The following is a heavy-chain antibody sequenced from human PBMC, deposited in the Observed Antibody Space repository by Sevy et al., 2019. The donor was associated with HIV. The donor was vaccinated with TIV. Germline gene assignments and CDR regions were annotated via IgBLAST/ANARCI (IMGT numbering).Heavy chain of an antibody. CDR2: IKSKTDGGTT. V-gene: IGHV3-15*01. CDR3: TTGHGRGGIDY. CDR1: GFTFSNAW. J-gene: IGHJ4*02. Sequence: GGPLRLSCAASGFTFSNAWMSWVRQAPGKGLEWVGRIKSKTDGGTTDYAAPVKGRFTISRDDSKNTLYLQMNSLKTEDTAVYYCTTGHGRGGIDYWGQGTLVTVSS. D-gene: IGHD3-16*01.